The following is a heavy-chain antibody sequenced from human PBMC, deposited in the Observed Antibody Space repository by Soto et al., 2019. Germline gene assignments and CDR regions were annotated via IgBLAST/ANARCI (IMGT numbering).Heavy chain of an antibody. Sequence: GGSLRLSCAASGFTFSSYWMSWVRQAPGKGLEWVANIKQDGSEKYYVDSVKGRFTISRDNAKNSLYLQMNSLRAEDTAVYYCASHGYLGYYYYYMDVWGKGTTVTVSS. CDR1: GFTFSSYW. CDR3: ASHGYLGYYYYYMDV. D-gene: IGHD1-1*01. CDR2: IKQDGSEK. V-gene: IGHV3-7*01. J-gene: IGHJ6*03.